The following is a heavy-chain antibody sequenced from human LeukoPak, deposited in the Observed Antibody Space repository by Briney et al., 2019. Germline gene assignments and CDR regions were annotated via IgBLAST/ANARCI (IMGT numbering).Heavy chain of an antibody. J-gene: IGHJ4*02. CDR3: ARGIRQQLAILSY. CDR2: INSEGSST. V-gene: IGHV3-74*01. D-gene: IGHD6-6*01. Sequence: PGGSLRLSCAASGFTFGSYWMHWVRQAPGKGLVWVSRINSEGSSTSYADSVKGRFTISRDHTQNTLYLRMNSLRAEDTAVYYCARGIRQQLAILSYWGQGTLVTVSS. CDR1: GFTFGSYW.